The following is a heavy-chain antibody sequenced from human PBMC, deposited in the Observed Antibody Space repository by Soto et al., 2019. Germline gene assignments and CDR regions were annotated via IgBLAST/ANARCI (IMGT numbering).Heavy chain of an antibody. D-gene: IGHD5-18*01. Sequence: QVQLVQSGAEVKKPGSSVKVSCKASGGTFSSYTISWVRQAPGQGLEWMGRIIPILGIANYAQKFQGRVTITADKSTSTAYMERSSRRSEDTAVYYCASPDTATSHYSYGMDGWGQGTTVTVSS. CDR2: IIPILGIA. J-gene: IGHJ6*02. CDR3: ASPDTATSHYSYGMDG. CDR1: GGTFSSYT. V-gene: IGHV1-69*02.